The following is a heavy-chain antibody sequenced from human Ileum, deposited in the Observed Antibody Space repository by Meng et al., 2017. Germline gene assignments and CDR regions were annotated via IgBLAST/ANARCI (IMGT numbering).Heavy chain of an antibody. CDR1: GGSVSSSTW. D-gene: IGHD2-15*01. V-gene: IGHV4-4*02. J-gene: IGHJ4*02. Sequence: QVHVQESGQGLVKPSGTLSLTCDVFGGSVSSSTWRSWVRQPPGKGLEWIGEIHHSGKSNYNPSLKSRVTISVDKSKNQFSLNLKSVSAADTAVYYCVKDGDYCSDGSCYGSSMLWGQGTLVTVSS. CDR2: IHHSGKS. CDR3: VKDGDYCSDGSCYGSSML.